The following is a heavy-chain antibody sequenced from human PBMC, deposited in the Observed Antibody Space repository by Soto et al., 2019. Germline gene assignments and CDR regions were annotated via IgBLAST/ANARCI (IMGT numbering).Heavy chain of an antibody. Sequence: PGGSLRLSCAASGFTFRSYGMHWVRQAPGKGLEWVAVISYDGSNKYYAESVKGRFTMSRDNSKNTLNLQMNSLRAEDTAVYYCAKDRSGSYWLTQGYYFDYWGQGTLVTVSS. CDR2: ISYDGSNK. J-gene: IGHJ4*02. V-gene: IGHV3-30*18. CDR3: AKDRSGSYWLTQGYYFDY. CDR1: GFTFRSYG. D-gene: IGHD1-26*01.